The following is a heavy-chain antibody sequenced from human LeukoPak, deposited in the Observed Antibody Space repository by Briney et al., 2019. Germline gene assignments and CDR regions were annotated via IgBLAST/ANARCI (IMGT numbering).Heavy chain of an antibody. Sequence: GGSLRLSCAASGFTFSSYGMHWVRQAPGKGLEWVAFIRYDGSNKYYADSVKGRFTISRDNAKNSLYLQMNSLRAEDTAVYYCARDLTDPPYYYYYIDVWGKGTTVTISS. J-gene: IGHJ6*03. V-gene: IGHV3-30*02. CDR2: IRYDGSNK. CDR1: GFTFSSYG. CDR3: ARDLTDPPYYYYYIDV.